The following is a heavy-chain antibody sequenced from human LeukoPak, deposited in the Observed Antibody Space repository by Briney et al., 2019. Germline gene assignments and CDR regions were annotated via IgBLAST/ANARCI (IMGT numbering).Heavy chain of an antibody. V-gene: IGHV3-23*01. CDR3: ARGRVPAATTSAFDY. D-gene: IGHD2-2*01. Sequence: GGSLRLSCAASGFTFSSYAMSWVRQAPGKGLEWVSAISGSGGSTYYADSVKGRFTISRDNSKNTLYLQINSLRAEDMAVYYCARGRVPAATTSAFDYWGQGTLVTVSS. CDR2: ISGSGGST. CDR1: GFTFSSYA. J-gene: IGHJ4*02.